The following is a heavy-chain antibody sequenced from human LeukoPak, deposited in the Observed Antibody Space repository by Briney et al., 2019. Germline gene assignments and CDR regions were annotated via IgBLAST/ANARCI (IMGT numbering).Heavy chain of an antibody. CDR3: VRQRGASGTINHFDP. V-gene: IGHV5-51*01. J-gene: IGHJ5*02. CDR2: IYPDDSDT. CDR1: GYSFITYW. Sequence: GESLKISCKTPGYSFITYWIGWVRQMPGTGLEWVGAIYPDDSDTRYSPPFQGQVVISADRSIRTAYLQWNALKTSDTAMYYCVRQRGASGTINHFDPWGQGTLVTVSS. D-gene: IGHD3-10*01.